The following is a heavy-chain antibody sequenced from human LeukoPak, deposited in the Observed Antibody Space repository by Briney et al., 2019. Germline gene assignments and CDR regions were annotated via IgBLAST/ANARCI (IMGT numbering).Heavy chain of an antibody. CDR1: GFTFSDYY. J-gene: IGHJ4*02. D-gene: IGHD3-22*01. Sequence: GGSLRLSCAASGFTFSDYYMSWIRQAPGKGLEWVSYISSSSSYTNYADSVKGRFTISRDNAKNSLYLQMNSLRAEDTAVYYCASCRVENYYDSSGYFDYWGQGTLVTVSS. CDR3: ASCRVENYYDSSGYFDY. V-gene: IGHV3-11*03. CDR2: ISSSSSYT.